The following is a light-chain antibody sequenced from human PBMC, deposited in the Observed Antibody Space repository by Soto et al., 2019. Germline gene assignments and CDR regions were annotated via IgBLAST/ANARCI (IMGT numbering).Light chain of an antibody. CDR3: QQRRAWFP. V-gene: IGKV3-11*01. Sequence: VWRLKEGTRALSARRVAPGCCRASQSVSRYLAWYQQKPGQAPRLLIYDASKRATGIPVRFSGSGSGTDFTLPLCRLEPEDFAVYYCQQRRAWFPFGQGTRLEIK. CDR2: DAS. J-gene: IGKJ5*01. CDR1: QSVSRY.